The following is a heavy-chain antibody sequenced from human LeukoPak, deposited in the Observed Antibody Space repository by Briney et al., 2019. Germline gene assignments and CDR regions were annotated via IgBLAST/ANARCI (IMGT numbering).Heavy chain of an antibody. CDR1: GGSFSGYY. J-gene: IGHJ4*02. D-gene: IGHD3-10*01. V-gene: IGHV4-34*01. CDR3: ARGPGLLWFGELFHYFDY. Sequence: PSETLSLTCAVYGGSFSGYYWSWIRQPPGKGLEWIGEINHSGSTNYNPSLKSRVTISVDTSKSQFSLKLSSVAAADTAVYYCARGPGLLWFGELFHYFDYWGQGTLVTVSS. CDR2: INHSGST.